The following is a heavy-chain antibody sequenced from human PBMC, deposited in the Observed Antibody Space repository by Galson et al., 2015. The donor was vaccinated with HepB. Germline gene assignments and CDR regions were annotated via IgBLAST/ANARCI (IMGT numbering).Heavy chain of an antibody. J-gene: IGHJ2*01. CDR3: ARALVVIDHWYFDL. D-gene: IGHD3-22*01. Sequence: SLRLSCAAAGFTFSGYWMTWVRQAPGKGLEWISSITNSGTYIHYADSGRGRFTVSRDNAKNLLYLQMNSLRAEDTAVYYCARALVVIDHWYFDLWGRGTLVTVSS. V-gene: IGHV3-21*01. CDR2: ITNSGTYI. CDR1: GFTFSGYW.